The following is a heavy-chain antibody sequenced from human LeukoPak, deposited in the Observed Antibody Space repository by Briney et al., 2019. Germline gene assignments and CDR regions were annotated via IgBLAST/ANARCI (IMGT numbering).Heavy chain of an antibody. J-gene: IGHJ5*02. D-gene: IGHD2-2*01. CDR2: INHSGST. CDR3: ARGQLGYCSSTSCYGAKNWFDP. V-gene: IGHV4-34*01. Sequence: PSETLSLTCAVYGGSLSGYYWSWIRQPPGKGLEWIGEINHSGSTNYNPSLKSRVTISVDTSKNQFSLKLSSVTAADTAVYYCARGQLGYCSSTSCYGAKNWFDPWGQGTLVTVSS. CDR1: GGSLSGYY.